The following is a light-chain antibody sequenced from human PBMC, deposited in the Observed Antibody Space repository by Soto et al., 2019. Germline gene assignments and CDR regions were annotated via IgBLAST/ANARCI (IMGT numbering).Light chain of an antibody. V-gene: IGKV2-28*01. Sequence: DIVMTQSPLSLPVTPGEPASISCRSSQSLLHSNGYNYLDCYLQKLGQSPQLLIYLGSNRASGVPDRFSGSGSGTDFTLKISRVEAEDVRVYYCMKALHSSPFTFGPGTKVDIK. CDR3: MKALHSSPFT. CDR2: LGS. CDR1: QSLLHSNGYNY. J-gene: IGKJ3*01.